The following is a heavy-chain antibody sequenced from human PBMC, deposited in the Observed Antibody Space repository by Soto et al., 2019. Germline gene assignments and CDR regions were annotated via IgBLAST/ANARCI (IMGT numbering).Heavy chain of an antibody. CDR3: AKMGPGSFDP. V-gene: IGHV4-4*02. D-gene: IGHD3-10*01. Sequence: PSETLSLTCAVSGGAIISDNCLMVVRHPPGKGLEWIGEIYHSGSTKYSPSLKSRVTISVDKSKNQLALKLSSVTAADTAVYYCAKMGPGSFDPWGQGTLVTVSS. J-gene: IGHJ5*02. CDR2: IYHSGST. CDR1: GGAIISDNC.